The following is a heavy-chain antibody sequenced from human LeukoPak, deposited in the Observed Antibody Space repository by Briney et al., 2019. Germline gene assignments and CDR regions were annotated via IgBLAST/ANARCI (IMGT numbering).Heavy chain of an antibody. CDR1: GFTFSSYA. D-gene: IGHD2-8*01. V-gene: IGHV3-23*01. CDR2: ISDTGATT. Sequence: GGSLRLSCAGSGFTFSSYAMSWVRQAPGKGLEWVSAISDTGATTYDSDSVKGRFTISRDNSRSTLYLQMNSLRAEDTALYYCAKDTSIGRYCTNGVCSPFDYWGRGTLVTVSS. J-gene: IGHJ4*02. CDR3: AKDTSIGRYCTNGVCSPFDY.